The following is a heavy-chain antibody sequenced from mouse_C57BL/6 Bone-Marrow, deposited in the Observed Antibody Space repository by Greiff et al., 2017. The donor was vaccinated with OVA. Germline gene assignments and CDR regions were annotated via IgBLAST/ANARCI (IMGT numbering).Heavy chain of an antibody. V-gene: IGHV1-39*01. CDR1: GYSFTDYN. Sequence: EVQLKQSGPELVKPGASVKISCKASGYSFTDYNMNWVKQSNGKSLEWIGVINPNYGTTSYNQKFKGKATLTVDQSSSTAYMQLNSLTSEDSAVYYCARGEYYGSSYGFAYWGQGTLVTVSA. CDR3: ARGEYYGSSYGFAY. CDR2: INPNYGTT. D-gene: IGHD1-1*01. J-gene: IGHJ3*01.